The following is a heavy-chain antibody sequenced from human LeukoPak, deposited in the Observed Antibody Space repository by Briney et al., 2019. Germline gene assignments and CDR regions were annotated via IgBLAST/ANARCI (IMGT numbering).Heavy chain of an antibody. CDR1: GFTFSSYS. D-gene: IGHD6-13*01. CDR3: ASSLASTAAGTHDY. Sequence: AGGSLRLSCAASGFTFSSYSMNWVRQAPGKGLEWVSSISSSSSYIYYADSVKGRFTISRDNAKNSLYLQMNSLRAEDTAVYYCASSLASTAAGTHDYWGQGTLVTVSS. J-gene: IGHJ4*02. CDR2: ISSSSSYI. V-gene: IGHV3-21*01.